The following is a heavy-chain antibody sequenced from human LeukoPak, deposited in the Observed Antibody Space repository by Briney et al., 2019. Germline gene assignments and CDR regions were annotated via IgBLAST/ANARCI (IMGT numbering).Heavy chain of an antibody. V-gene: IGHV3-23*01. D-gene: IGHD2-2*01. CDR2: IGDTGRST. CDR3: AKAGSGYCSNTSCLYYFDY. Sequence: GGSLRLSCAASGFTFGNYAMSWVRQAPGKGLEWVSAIGDTGRSTYYADSVKGRFTISRDNSRNTLYLQMNSLRAEDTAIYYCAKAGSGYCSNTSCLYYFDYWGQGTLVTVSS. CDR1: GFTFGNYA. J-gene: IGHJ4*02.